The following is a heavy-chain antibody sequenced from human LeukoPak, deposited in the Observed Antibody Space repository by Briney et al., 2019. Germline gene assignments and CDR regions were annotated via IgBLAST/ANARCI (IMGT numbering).Heavy chain of an antibody. CDR1: GYTFTSYD. Sequence: GASVKVSCKASGYTFTSYDINWVRQATGQGLEWMGWMNPNSGNTGYAQKFQGRVTMTRNTSISTAYMELSSLRSEDTAVYYCARVGTTVTPTDYWGQGTLVTVSS. CDR2: MNPNSGNT. CDR3: ARVGTTVTPTDY. V-gene: IGHV1-8*01. J-gene: IGHJ4*02. D-gene: IGHD4-17*01.